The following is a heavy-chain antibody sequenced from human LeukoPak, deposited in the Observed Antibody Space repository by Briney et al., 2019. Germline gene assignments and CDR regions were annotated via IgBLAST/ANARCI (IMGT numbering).Heavy chain of an antibody. CDR2: FDPEDGET. Sequence: ASVTVSCKVSGYTLTELSMHWVRQAPGKGREWMGGFDPEDGETIYAQRFQGRVTMTEDTPTDTAYTKLSSQRSENTAVYYCATAKAAAWYGAGSYYFDYWGQGTLVTVSS. V-gene: IGHV1-24*01. CDR1: GYTLTELS. D-gene: IGHD6-13*01. CDR3: ATAKAAAWYGAGSYYFDY. J-gene: IGHJ4*02.